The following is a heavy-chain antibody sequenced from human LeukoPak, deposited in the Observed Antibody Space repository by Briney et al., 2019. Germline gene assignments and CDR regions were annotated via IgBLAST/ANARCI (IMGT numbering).Heavy chain of an antibody. Sequence: GGSLRLSCAASGFTFSSYAMSWVRQAPGKGLEWVSAISGSGGSTYYADSVKGRFTISRDNSKNTLYLQMNSLRAEDTAVYYCAKDSVTAAYYYYYGMDVWSQGTTVTVSS. J-gene: IGHJ6*02. CDR1: GFTFSSYA. CDR2: ISGSGGST. CDR3: AKDSVTAAYYYYYGMDV. V-gene: IGHV3-23*01. D-gene: IGHD2-21*02.